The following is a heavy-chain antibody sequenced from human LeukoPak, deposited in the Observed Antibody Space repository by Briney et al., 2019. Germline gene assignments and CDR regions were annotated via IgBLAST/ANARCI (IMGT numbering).Heavy chain of an antibody. CDR2: IYTSGST. V-gene: IGHV4-61*02. D-gene: IGHD1-26*01. CDR1: VGSISTTSYY. J-gene: IGHJ3*02. CDR3: AREWELPTPEEPGVAFDI. Sequence: SETLSLTCTVSVGSISTTSYYWSWIRQPAGKGLEWIGRIYTSGSTNYNPSLKSRVTISVDTSKNQFSLKLSSVTAADTAVYYCAREWELPTPEEPGVAFDIWGQGTMVTVSS.